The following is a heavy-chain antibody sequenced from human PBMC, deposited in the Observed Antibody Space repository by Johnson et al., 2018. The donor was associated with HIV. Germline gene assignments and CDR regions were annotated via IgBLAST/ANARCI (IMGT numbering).Heavy chain of an antibody. CDR2: ISYDGSHK. CDR3: AKARSVYDFRSGTADDAFDI. V-gene: IGHV3-30*04. J-gene: IGHJ3*02. D-gene: IGHD3-3*01. Sequence: QVQLVESGGGVVQPGRSLRLSCAASGFTFSSYAMHWVRQAPGKGLEWVAVISYDGSHKYYADSGKARFTISRDNSKNTLYLHMNSLRAEDTAGYYCAKARSVYDFRSGTADDAFDIWGQGTMVTVSS. CDR1: GFTFSSYA.